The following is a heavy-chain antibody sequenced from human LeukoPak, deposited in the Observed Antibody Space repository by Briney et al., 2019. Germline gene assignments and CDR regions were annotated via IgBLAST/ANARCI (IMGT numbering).Heavy chain of an antibody. J-gene: IGHJ4*02. D-gene: IGHD2-8*02. V-gene: IGHV3-23*01. Sequence: TGGSLRLSCAASGFTFSSYAMSWVRQAPGKGLEWVSAISGSGGSTYYADSVKGRFTISRDNSKNTLYLQMINQRAEYKAVYYGARLATLVVPFDYWGQGTLVTVSS. CDR1: GFTFSSYA. CDR2: ISGSGGST. CDR3: ARLATLVVPFDY.